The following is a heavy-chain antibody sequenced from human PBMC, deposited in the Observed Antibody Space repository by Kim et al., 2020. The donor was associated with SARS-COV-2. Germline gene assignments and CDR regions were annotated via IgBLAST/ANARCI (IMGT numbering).Heavy chain of an antibody. CDR3: AKDRDSSSWYSHYYYGMDV. CDR2: ISYNGSNK. CDR1: GFTFSSYD. Sequence: GGSLRLSCAASGFTFSSYDMHWVRQAPGKGLEWVAVISYNGSNKYYVDSVKGRFTISRDNSKNTLYLQMNSLRAEDTAVYYCAKDRDSSSWYSHYYYGMDVGGQGTTVTVSS. D-gene: IGHD6-13*01. V-gene: IGHV3-30*18. J-gene: IGHJ6*02.